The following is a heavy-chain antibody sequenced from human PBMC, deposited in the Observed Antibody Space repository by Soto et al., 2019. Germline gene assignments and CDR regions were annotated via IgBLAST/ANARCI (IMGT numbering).Heavy chain of an antibody. CDR1: GRSISSVGYY. Sequence: QVQLQASGPGLVKPSQTLSLTCAVSGRSISSVGYYWSWVRRHPGKGLEWIGSISYTGSTYYNPSLENRLSISLDTSGNRFSLRLNSVTAADTAIYYCARPNDYWNGYGPFDYWGQGSLVSVSS. J-gene: IGHJ4*02. CDR2: ISYTGST. D-gene: IGHD3-3*01. V-gene: IGHV4-31*11. CDR3: ARPNDYWNGYGPFDY.